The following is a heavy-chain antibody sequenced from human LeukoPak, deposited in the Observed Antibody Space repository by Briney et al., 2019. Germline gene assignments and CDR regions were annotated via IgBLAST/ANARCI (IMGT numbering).Heavy chain of an antibody. V-gene: IGHV3-33*01. CDR3: ARFTRVVTPNYYYGMDV. CDR1: GFTFSSYG. D-gene: IGHD4-23*01. CDR2: IWYDGSNK. Sequence: GRSLRLSCAASGFTFSSYGMHWVRQAPGKGLEWVAVIWYDGSNKYYADSVKGRFTISRDNSKNTLYLQMNSLRAEDTAVYYCARFTRVVTPNYYYGMDVWGQGTTVTVSS. J-gene: IGHJ6*02.